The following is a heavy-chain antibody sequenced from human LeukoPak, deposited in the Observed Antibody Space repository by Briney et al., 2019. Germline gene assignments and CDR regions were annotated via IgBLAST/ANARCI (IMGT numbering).Heavy chain of an antibody. V-gene: IGHV4-59*01. D-gene: IGHD6-19*01. Sequence: PSETLSLTWVVYGGSFSGSSWSWIRKPPGKGLEWIGYIYYSGSTNYNPSLKSRVTISVDTSKNQFSLKLRSVTAADTAVYYCARESLRQQWLVRREEYYYMDVWGKGTTVTISS. CDR2: IYYSGST. CDR3: ARESLRQQWLVRREEYYYMDV. J-gene: IGHJ6*03. CDR1: GGSFSGSS.